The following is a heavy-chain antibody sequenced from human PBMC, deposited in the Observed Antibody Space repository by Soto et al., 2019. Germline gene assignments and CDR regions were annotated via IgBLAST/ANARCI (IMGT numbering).Heavy chain of an antibody. Sequence: ASVKVSCKASGGTFSSYPIRWVRQAPGQGLEWMGRIIPILGIENYAQKFRGRVTITADKSTSTAYMELSSLRSEDTAVYYCARCRTIFGVVITHDAFDIWGQGTMVTVSS. J-gene: IGHJ3*02. D-gene: IGHD3-3*01. CDR2: IIPILGIE. V-gene: IGHV1-69*02. CDR1: GGTFSSYP. CDR3: ARCRTIFGVVITHDAFDI.